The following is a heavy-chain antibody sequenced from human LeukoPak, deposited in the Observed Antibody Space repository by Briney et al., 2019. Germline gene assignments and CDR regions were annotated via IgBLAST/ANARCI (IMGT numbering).Heavy chain of an antibody. V-gene: IGHV3-9*01. CDR1: GFTFDDYA. J-gene: IGHJ4*02. CDR2: ISWNSGSI. Sequence: GRSLGLSCAASGFTFDDYAMHWVRQAPGKGLEWVSGISWNSGSIGYADSVKGRFTISRDNAKNSLYLQMNSLRAEDTALYYCAKDMAYDSSGYPGPFDYWGQGTLVTVSS. D-gene: IGHD3-22*01. CDR3: AKDMAYDSSGYPGPFDY.